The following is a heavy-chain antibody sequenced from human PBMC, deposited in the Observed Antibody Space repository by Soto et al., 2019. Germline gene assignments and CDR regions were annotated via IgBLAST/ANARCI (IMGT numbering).Heavy chain of an antibody. D-gene: IGHD3-10*01. CDR1: GGSISSGDYS. V-gene: IGHV4-30-2*01. CDR2: IYHSGNT. CDR3: ACDYGLGSYRFDS. J-gene: IGHJ4*02. Sequence: QLQLQESGSGLVKPSQTLSLTCAVSGGSISSGDYSWSWIRQPPGKGLEWIGYIYHSGNTVYNPSLNSRVTISIDRSKNQFSLKLNSVTAADTAVYYCACDYGLGSYRFDSWGQGILVTVSS.